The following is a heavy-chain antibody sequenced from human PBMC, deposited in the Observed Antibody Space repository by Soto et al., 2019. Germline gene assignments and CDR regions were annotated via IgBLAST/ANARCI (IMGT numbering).Heavy chain of an antibody. CDR1: GFTFGDSY. CDR3: VRGGGGGLFPL. CDR2: ISPGSRYP. J-gene: IGHJ4*02. D-gene: IGHD2-15*01. V-gene: IGHV3-11*06. Sequence: GGSLRLSCAGSGFTFGDSYMSWIRQAPGKGLEWLSYISPGSRYPAYADSIKGRFTLSRDNAKRSLYLQMMSLTAGDTAIHYRVRGGGGGLFPLGGQGTMVTVSS.